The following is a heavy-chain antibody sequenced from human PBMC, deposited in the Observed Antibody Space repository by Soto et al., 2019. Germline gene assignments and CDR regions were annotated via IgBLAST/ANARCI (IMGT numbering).Heavy chain of an antibody. J-gene: IGHJ6*03. CDR1: GGTFSSYT. D-gene: IGHD1-26*01. V-gene: IGHV1-69*02. CDR3: AKTPLMGGAPYYYMDV. CDR2: IIPILGIA. Sequence: QVQLVQSGAEVKKPGSSVKVSCKASGGTFSSYTISWVRQAPGQGLEWMGRIIPILGIANYAQKFQGRVTITADKSTSTAYMELSSLRSEDTAVYYCAKTPLMGGAPYYYMDVWGKGTTVTVSS.